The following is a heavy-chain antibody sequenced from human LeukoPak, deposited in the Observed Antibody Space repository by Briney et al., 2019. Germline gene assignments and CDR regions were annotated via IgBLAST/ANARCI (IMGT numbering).Heavy chain of an antibody. J-gene: IGHJ4*02. V-gene: IGHV4-61*01. CDR3: ARWIYDHGRPFDY. Sequence: SETLSLTCSASGGSVSSGSYYWSWIRQPPGKGLEWIGYMYYSGNTNYNPSLKSRVTISADTSKNQFSLKLSSVTVADTAVYYCARWIYDHGRPFDYWGQGTLVTVSS. D-gene: IGHD3-16*01. CDR2: MYYSGNT. CDR1: GGSVSSGSYY.